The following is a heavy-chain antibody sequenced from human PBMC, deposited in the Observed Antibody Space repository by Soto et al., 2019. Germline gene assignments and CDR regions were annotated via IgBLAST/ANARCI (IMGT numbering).Heavy chain of an antibody. CDR2: IHYSGST. D-gene: IGHD4-17*01. CDR1: GGSIISSSYH. Sequence: QLQLQESGPGLVKPSETLSLTCTVSGGSIISSSYHWGWIRQPPGKGLEWIGSIHYSGSTNYKPSLKSRVSIVVDTSKNQFSLNLSSVTAADTAVYYCAGHDYGGNSGWFDPWGQGILVTVSS. J-gene: IGHJ5*02. CDR3: AGHDYGGNSGWFDP. V-gene: IGHV4-39*01.